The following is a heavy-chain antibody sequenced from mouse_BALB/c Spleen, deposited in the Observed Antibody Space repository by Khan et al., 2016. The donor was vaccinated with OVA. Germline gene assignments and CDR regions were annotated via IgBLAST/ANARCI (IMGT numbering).Heavy chain of an antibody. D-gene: IGHD1-1*01. CDR3: ASGRLLLRYPDFFDY. V-gene: IGHV3-2*02. Sequence: EVQLQQSGPGLLKPSQSLSLTCTVTGYSITSDYVCNWNRQLPGNKLEWMAYIAYSGSTTYNPSFRSRISITRDTSKNPSYLQLNSVTTEDTATCYCASGRLLLRYPDFFDYWGQGTTLTVSS. J-gene: IGHJ2*01. CDR2: IAYSGST. CDR1: GYSITSDYV.